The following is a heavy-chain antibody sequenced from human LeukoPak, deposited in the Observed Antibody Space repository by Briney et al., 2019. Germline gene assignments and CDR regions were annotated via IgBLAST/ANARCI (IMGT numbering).Heavy chain of an antibody. J-gene: IGHJ3*02. CDR2: IYYGGST. CDR1: GGSISSSTYY. V-gene: IGHV4-39*07. Sequence: PSETLSLTCSVSGGSISSSTYYWGWIRQPPGKGLEWIASIYYGGSTYYNPSLKSRVTISVDTSKNQFSLKLSSVTAADTAVYYCARVPAFDIWGQGTMVTVSS. CDR3: ARVPAFDI.